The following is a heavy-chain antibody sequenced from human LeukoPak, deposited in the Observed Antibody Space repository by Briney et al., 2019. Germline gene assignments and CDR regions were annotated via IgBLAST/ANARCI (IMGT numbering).Heavy chain of an antibody. J-gene: IGHJ5*02. CDR2: IYYSGST. Sequence: SETLSLTCTVSGGSISSYYWSWIRQPPGKGLEWIGYIYYSGSTNYNPSLKSRVTISVDTSKNQFSLKLSSVTAADTAVYYCARDLPYGSGSYHWFDPWGQGTLVTVSS. CDR3: ARDLPYGSGSYHWFDP. CDR1: GGSISSYY. V-gene: IGHV4-59*01. D-gene: IGHD3-10*01.